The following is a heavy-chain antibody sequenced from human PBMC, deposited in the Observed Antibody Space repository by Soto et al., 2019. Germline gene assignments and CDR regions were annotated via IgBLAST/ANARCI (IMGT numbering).Heavy chain of an antibody. CDR3: ATANTPYAFDM. CDR2: INPAGSVQ. Sequence: VQLVESGGGLVQPGESLRLSCAASGLTFSISWMTWVRQAPGEGLEWVSNINPAGSVQQYADSVKERFTISRDNAKNSLFLQMSGLRVEDTAVYYCATANTPYAFDMWGQVTMVAVSS. V-gene: IGHV3-7*01. J-gene: IGHJ3*02. CDR1: GLTFSISW.